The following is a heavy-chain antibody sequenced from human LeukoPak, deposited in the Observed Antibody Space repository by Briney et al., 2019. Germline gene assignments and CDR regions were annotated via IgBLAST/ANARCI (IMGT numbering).Heavy chain of an antibody. Sequence: PSETLPLTCAVYGGSFSGYYWSWIRQPPGKGLEWIGEINHSGSTNYNPSLKSRVTISVDTSKNQFSLNLNSVTAADTAFYYCASDRFWFGESTNEYWGQGTLVTVSS. CDR1: GGSFSGYY. V-gene: IGHV4-34*01. CDR3: ASDRFWFGESTNEY. D-gene: IGHD3-10*01. J-gene: IGHJ4*02. CDR2: INHSGST.